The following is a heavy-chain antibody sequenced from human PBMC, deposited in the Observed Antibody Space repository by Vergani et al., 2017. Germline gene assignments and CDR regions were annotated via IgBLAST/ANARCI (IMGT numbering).Heavy chain of an antibody. D-gene: IGHD6-6*01. J-gene: IGHJ4*02. CDR2: IYTSEST. Sequence: QVQLQESGPGLVKPSETLSLTCIVSGDSISPYYWSWIRQPAGKGLEWIGRIYTSESTNYNPSLKSRVTMSVDTSKNQFSLKLSSVTAADTAVYYCAREYCSSVGFLSYLGQGNLVTVSS. CDR1: GDSISPYY. CDR3: AREYCSSVGFLSY. V-gene: IGHV4-4*07.